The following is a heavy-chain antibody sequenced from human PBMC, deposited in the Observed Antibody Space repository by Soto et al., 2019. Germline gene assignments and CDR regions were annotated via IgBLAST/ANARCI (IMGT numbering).Heavy chain of an antibody. D-gene: IGHD3-22*01. CDR1: GFTFSDYY. J-gene: IGHJ6*02. CDR2: ISSSGSTI. V-gene: IGHV3-11*01. Sequence: QVQLVESGGGLVKPGGSLRLSCAASGFTFSDYYMSWIRQAPGKGLEWVSYISSSGSTIYYADSVKGRFTNSRDNAKNSLYLQMTSLRAEDTAVYYCARLDRNDYDSSGYYYYYYGMDVWGQGTTVTVSS. CDR3: ARLDRNDYDSSGYYYYYYGMDV.